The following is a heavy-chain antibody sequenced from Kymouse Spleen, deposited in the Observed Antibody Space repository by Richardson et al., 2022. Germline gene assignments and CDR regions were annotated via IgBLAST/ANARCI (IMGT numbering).Heavy chain of an antibody. CDR1: GGSFSGYY. CDR2: INHSGST. Sequence: QVQLQQWGAGLLKPSETLSLTCAVYGGSFSGYYWSWIRQPPGKGLEWIGEINHSGSTNYNPSLKSRVTISVDTSKNQFSLKLSSVTAADTAVYYCARGSSSSHNWFDPWGQGTLVTVSS. J-gene: IGHJ5*02. D-gene: IGHD6-6*01. CDR3: ARGSSSSHNWFDP. V-gene: IGHV4-34*01.